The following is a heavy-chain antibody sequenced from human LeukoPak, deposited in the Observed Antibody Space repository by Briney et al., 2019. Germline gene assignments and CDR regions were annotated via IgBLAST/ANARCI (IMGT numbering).Heavy chain of an antibody. D-gene: IGHD1-1*01. CDR1: RYTFTSYG. CDR2: ITTYNGNT. V-gene: IGHV1-18*04. J-gene: IGHJ5*02. Sequence: ASEKVSCKASRYTFTSYGISWVRQAPGHGLERMGEITTYNGNTNYAQKRQGRDTMTTDTSKSTAYMELRSLRSDDTAVYYCARGGAGTTLGWFDPWGQGTLVTVSS. CDR3: ARGGAGTTLGWFDP.